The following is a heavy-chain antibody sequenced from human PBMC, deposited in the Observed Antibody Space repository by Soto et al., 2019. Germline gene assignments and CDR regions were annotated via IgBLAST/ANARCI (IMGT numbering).Heavy chain of an antibody. V-gene: IGHV3-21*01. J-gene: IGHJ4*02. CDR3: ARAEGGWDY. CDR1: GFTFSSYS. CDR2: SISSGSYI. D-gene: IGHD2-15*01. Sequence: EVQLVESGGGLVKPGGSLRLSCAASGFTFSSYSMNWVRQAPGKGLEWVSSSISSGSYIFYADSVKGRFTISRDNAQNSLYLQMNSLRAEDTDVYYCARAEGGWDYWGQGTLVTVSS.